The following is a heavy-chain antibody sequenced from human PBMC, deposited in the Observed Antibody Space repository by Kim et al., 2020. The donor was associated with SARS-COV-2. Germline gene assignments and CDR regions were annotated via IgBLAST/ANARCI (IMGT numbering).Heavy chain of an antibody. D-gene: IGHD2-15*01. Sequence: AAVNVTCKTSGNTFDNYYIYWVRQSPGQGLEWMGIINPRDGSINYAQKLQDRVTMTRDTSTSTVYMDLSRMRSEDTAVYYCGRERGHCSGGSCYPGYYGMDVWGQGTTVTVS. CDR3: GRERGHCSGGSCYPGYYGMDV. CDR2: INPRDGSI. CDR1: GNTFDNYY. V-gene: IGHV1-46*02. J-gene: IGHJ6*02.